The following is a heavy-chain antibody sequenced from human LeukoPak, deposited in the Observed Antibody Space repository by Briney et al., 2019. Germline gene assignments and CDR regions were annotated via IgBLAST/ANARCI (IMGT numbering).Heavy chain of an antibody. J-gene: IGHJ4*02. CDR1: GFTFSSYG. CDR3: AKEHSSSWYVFDY. Sequence: PGGSLRLTCAASGFTFSSYGMSWVRQAPGKGLEWVSAISGSGGSTYYADSVKGRFTISRDNSKNTLYLQMNSLRAEDTAVYYCAKEHSSSWYVFDYWGQGTLVTVSS. CDR2: ISGSGGST. D-gene: IGHD6-13*01. V-gene: IGHV3-23*01.